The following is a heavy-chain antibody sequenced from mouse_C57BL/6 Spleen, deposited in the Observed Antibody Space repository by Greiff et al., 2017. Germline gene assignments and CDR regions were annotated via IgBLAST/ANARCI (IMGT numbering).Heavy chain of an antibody. CDR3: ARWGTTLYYYAMDY. Sequence: QVQLQQSGPELVKPGASVKLSCKASGYTFTSYDINWVKQRPGQGLEWIGWIYPRDGSTKYNEKFKGKATLTVDTSSSTAYMELHSLTSEDSAVYFCARWGTTLYYYAMDYWGQGTSVTVSS. J-gene: IGHJ4*01. CDR2: IYPRDGST. V-gene: IGHV1-85*01. D-gene: IGHD2-12*01. CDR1: GYTFTSYD.